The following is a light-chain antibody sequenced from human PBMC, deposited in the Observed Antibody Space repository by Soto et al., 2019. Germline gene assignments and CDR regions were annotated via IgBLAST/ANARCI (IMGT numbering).Light chain of an antibody. CDR3: QQYKSYPWT. CDR2: DAS. J-gene: IGKJ1*01. CDR1: QSVSYW. Sequence: EIQMTQSPSTLSASVGDRVTITCRASQSVSYWLAWYQQKPGKAPKLLVHDASTLLSGVPSRFSGSVSGTEFVLTIGSLQPDDFATCYCQQYKSYPWTFGQGTKV. V-gene: IGKV1-5*01.